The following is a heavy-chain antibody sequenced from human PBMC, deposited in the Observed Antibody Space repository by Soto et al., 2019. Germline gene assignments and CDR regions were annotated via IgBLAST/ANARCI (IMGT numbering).Heavy chain of an antibody. CDR2: IYYSGST. CDR3: ARVGSSGWYPPYF. D-gene: IGHD6-19*01. V-gene: IGHV4-39*01. CDR1: GGSISSSSYY. Sequence: QLQLQESGPGLVKPSETLSLTCTVSGGSISSSSYYWGWIRQPPGQGLEWIGSIYYSGSTYYNPSLKSRVTIPVDTSKNQFALKLSAVTAAGTAVYYCARVGSSGWYPPYFWGQGTLVTVFS. J-gene: IGHJ4*02.